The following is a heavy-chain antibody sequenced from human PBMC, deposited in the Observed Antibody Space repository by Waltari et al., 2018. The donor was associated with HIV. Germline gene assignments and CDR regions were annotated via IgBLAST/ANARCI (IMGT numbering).Heavy chain of an antibody. J-gene: IGHJ5*02. CDR2: INAGNGNT. D-gene: IGHD6-6*01. Sequence: QVQLVQSGAEVKKPGASVKVSCKASGYTFTSYAMHWVRQAPGQRLEWMGWINAGNGNTKYSQKFQGRVTITRDTSASTAYMELSSLRSEDTAVYYCAREWIEYSSSNWFDPWGQGTLVTVSS. V-gene: IGHV1-3*01. CDR3: AREWIEYSSSNWFDP. CDR1: GYTFTSYA.